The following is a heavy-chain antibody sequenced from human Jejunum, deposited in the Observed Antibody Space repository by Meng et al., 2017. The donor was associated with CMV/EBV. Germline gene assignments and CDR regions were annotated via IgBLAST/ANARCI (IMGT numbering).Heavy chain of an antibody. J-gene: IGHJ6*02. D-gene: IGHD2-15*01. V-gene: IGHV3-49*04. CDR2: IRRREFGETT. CDR3: TRAVDTLYYYYARDV. CDR1: FDDYA. Sequence: FDDYAMTWVRKAPGQGLEWVSLIRRREFGETTEYAASVKGRFTVSRDDSKGIAYLQMNSLKPEDTAVYYCTRAVDTLYYYYARDVWGQGTTVTVSS.